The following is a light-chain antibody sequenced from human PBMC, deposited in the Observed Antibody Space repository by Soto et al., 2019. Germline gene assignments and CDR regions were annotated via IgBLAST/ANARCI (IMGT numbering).Light chain of an antibody. CDR1: SSDVGGYNF. Sequence: QSPLTQPRSVSGSPGQSVTISCTGTSSDVGGYNFVSWYQQHPGKVPKLMIYDVSQRPSGVPDRFSGSKSGNTASLTISGLQAEDEADYYCCSYAGSYSLFGGGTKLTVL. V-gene: IGLV2-11*01. J-gene: IGLJ2*01. CDR2: DVS. CDR3: CSYAGSYSL.